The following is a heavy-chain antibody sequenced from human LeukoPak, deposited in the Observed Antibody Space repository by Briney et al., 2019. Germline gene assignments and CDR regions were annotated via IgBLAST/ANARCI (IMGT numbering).Heavy chain of an antibody. CDR1: GGTFSSYT. V-gene: IGHV1-69*02. CDR2: IIPILGIA. D-gene: IGHD3-3*01. J-gene: IGHJ6*03. CDR3: AGCRFLSYYYYYMDV. Sequence: SVKVSCKASGGTFSSYTISWVRQAPGQGLEWMGRIIPILGIANYAQKFQGRVTITADKSTSTAYMELSSLRSEDTAVYYCAGCRFLSYYYYYMDVWGKGTTVTVSS.